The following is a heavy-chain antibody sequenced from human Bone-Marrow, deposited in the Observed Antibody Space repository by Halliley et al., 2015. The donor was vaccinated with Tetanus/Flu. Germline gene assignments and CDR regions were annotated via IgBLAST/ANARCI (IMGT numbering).Heavy chain of an antibody. D-gene: IGHD3-16*01. J-gene: IGHJ4*02. CDR3: ARYNYDPSGFQLYFDF. CDR2: VFYSGSA. CDR1: GGSISSTSSR. Sequence: TLSLTCTVSGGSISSTSSRWGWIRQSPGKGPEWIGYVFYSGSATYNPSLESRVTISVDTSKNLYSLRLTSVSAADTAVYYCARYNYDPSGFQLYFDFWGQGKVVTVSS. V-gene: IGHV4-61*05.